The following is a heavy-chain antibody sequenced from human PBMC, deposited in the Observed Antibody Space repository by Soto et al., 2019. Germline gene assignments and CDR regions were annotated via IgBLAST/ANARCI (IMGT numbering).Heavy chain of an antibody. CDR2: IYWNDDK. Sequence: GPTLFNHTPALTLTCTFSGFARRTRGQGVGWLRQPPGRTAEWLALIYWNDDKRFSPSLKSRLTITKDTSKNQVGLTMTNMDPVDTATYYCTQRLGSRGSFDYWGQGSLVTVSS. V-gene: IGHV2-5*01. D-gene: IGHD6-25*01. CDR3: TQRLGSRGSFDY. CDR1: GFARRTRGQG. J-gene: IGHJ4*02.